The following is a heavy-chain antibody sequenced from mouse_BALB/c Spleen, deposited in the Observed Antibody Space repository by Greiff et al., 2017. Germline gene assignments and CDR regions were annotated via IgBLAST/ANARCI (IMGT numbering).Heavy chain of an antibody. CDR2: ISTYYGDA. D-gene: IGHD2-4*01. CDR1: GYTFTDYA. Sequence: VKLVESGAELVRPGVSVKISCKGSGYTFTDYAMHWVKQSHAKSLEWIGVISTYYGDASYNQKFKGKATMTVDKSSSTAYMELARLTSEDSAIYYCARGLDYAMDYWGQGTSVTVSS. J-gene: IGHJ4*01. V-gene: IGHV1S137*01. CDR3: ARGLDYAMDY.